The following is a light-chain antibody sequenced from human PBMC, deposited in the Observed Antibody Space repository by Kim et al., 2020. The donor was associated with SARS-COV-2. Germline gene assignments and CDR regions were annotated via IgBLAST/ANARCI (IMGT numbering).Light chain of an antibody. CDR2: AAS. J-gene: IGKJ1*01. CDR1: QGISNY. Sequence: ASVGDGVTITCRASQGISNYLAWYQQKPGKVPKLLIYAASALQSGVPSRFSGSGSGTDFTLTITSLQPEDVAAYYCQQCKSAPWTFGQGTKVDIK. CDR3: QQCKSAPWT. V-gene: IGKV1-27*01.